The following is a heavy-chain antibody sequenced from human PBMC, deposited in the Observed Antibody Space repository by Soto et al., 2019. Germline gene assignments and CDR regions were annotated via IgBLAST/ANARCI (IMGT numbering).Heavy chain of an antibody. D-gene: IGHD7-27*01. CDR1: GYTFTSYG. CDR2: ISAYNGNT. J-gene: IGHJ6*02. CDR3: ARINWGSEYYYYGMDV. V-gene: IGHV1-18*01. Sequence: ASVKVSCKASGYTFTSYGISWVRQAPGQGLEWMGWISAYNGNTNYAQKLQGRVTMTTDTSTSTAYMELRSLRSGDTAVYYCARINWGSEYYYYGMDVWGQGTTVTVSS.